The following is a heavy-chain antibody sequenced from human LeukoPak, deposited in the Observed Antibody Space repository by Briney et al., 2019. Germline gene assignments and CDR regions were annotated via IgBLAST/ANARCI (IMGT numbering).Heavy chain of an antibody. J-gene: IGHJ5*02. Sequence: KRGESLKISCKGSGYTFTTYWIGWVRQMPGKGLEWMVIIYPGDSDTRYSPSFQGQVTISADKSISTAYLQWSSLQASDTAMYYCARRAGTSWFDPWGQGTLVTVSS. CDR3: ARRAGTSWFDP. D-gene: IGHD1-7*01. CDR2: IYPGDSDT. CDR1: GYTFTTYW. V-gene: IGHV5-51*01.